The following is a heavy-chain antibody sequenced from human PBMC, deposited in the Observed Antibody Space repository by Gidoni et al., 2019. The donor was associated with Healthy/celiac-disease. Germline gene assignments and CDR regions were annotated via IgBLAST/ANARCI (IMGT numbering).Heavy chain of an antibody. J-gene: IGHJ5*02. CDR1: GYSFTSYW. V-gene: IGHV5-51*01. Sequence: EVQLVQSGAEVKKPGESLKLSCMGSGYSFTSYWIGWVCQMPGKGLEWMGIIYPGDSDTRYSPSFKGQVTISADKSISTAYLQWSSLKASDTAMYYCARRTYYYDSSGYYGGGFDPWGQGTLVTVSS. CDR3: ARRTYYYDSSGYYGGGFDP. CDR2: IYPGDSDT. D-gene: IGHD3-22*01.